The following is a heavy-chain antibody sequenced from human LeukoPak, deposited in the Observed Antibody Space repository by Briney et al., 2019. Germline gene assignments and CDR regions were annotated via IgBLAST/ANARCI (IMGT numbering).Heavy chain of an antibody. CDR1: GGSFSGYY. CDR2: INHSGST. J-gene: IGHJ3*02. CDR3: ATSRGFSSSWYGGDAFDI. D-gene: IGHD6-13*01. V-gene: IGHV4-34*01. Sequence: PSETLSLTCAVYGGSFSGYYWSWIRQPPGKGLEWIGEINHSGSTNYNPSLKSRVTISVDTSKNQFSLKLSSVTAADTAVYYCATSRGFSSSWYGGDAFDIWGQGTMVTVSS.